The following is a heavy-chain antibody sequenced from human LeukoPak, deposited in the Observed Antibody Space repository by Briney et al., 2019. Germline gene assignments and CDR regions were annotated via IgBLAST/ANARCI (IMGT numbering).Heavy chain of an antibody. V-gene: IGHV4-34*01. D-gene: IGHD6-13*01. J-gene: IGHJ4*02. CDR3: ARYARGYSSSWYRRGYYFDY. Sequence: SETLSLTCAVYGGSFSGYYWSWIRQPPGKGLEWIGEVNHSGSTNYNPSLKGRVTISVDTSKNQFSLKLSSVTAADTAVYYCARYARGYSSSWYRRGYYFDYWGQGTLVTVSS. CDR2: VNHSGST. CDR1: GGSFSGYY.